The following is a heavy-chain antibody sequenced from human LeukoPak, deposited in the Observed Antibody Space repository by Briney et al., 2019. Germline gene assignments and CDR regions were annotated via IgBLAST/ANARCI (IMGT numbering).Heavy chain of an antibody. J-gene: IGHJ4*02. V-gene: IGHV3-23*01. CDR3: AKVAGRGVYGGTYLDY. CDR1: GFTFSSYA. CDR2: ITYSGGAT. D-gene: IGHD4-23*01. Sequence: GGSLRLSCAASGFTFSSYAMSWVRLAPGKGLEWVSGITYSGGATYYAGSGKGRFTISRDNSKNTLYLQMNSLRAEDTAVYYCAKVAGRGVYGGTYLDYWGQGTLVTVSS.